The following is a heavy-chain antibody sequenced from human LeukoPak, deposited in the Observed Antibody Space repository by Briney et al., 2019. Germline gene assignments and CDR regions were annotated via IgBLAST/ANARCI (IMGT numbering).Heavy chain of an antibody. CDR1: GGSLSSYY. Sequence: PSETLSLTCSVSGGSLSSYYWNWIRQPPGQGLEWIGYVYSSASTNYNPSLKSRVTISVDTSKNQFSLKLNSVTAADTSVYYCARRMSHLYDFEYWGQGALVTVSS. CDR2: VYSSAST. D-gene: IGHD3-3*01. CDR3: ARRMSHLYDFEY. V-gene: IGHV4-59*08. J-gene: IGHJ4*02.